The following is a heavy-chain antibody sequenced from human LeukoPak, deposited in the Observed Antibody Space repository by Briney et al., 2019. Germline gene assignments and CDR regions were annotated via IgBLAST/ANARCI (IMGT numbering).Heavy chain of an antibody. V-gene: IGHV3-30*18. CDR2: ISSDGSNK. CDR3: AERGYSYSFDY. D-gene: IGHD5-18*01. J-gene: IGHJ4*02. CDR1: GFTFSTYG. Sequence: SGGSLRLSCAASGFTFSTYGMHWVRQAPGKGLEWVAVISSDGSNKYYADSVKGRFTISRDNSKNTLYLQMNSLRAEDTAVYYCAERGYSYSFDYWGQGTLVTVSS.